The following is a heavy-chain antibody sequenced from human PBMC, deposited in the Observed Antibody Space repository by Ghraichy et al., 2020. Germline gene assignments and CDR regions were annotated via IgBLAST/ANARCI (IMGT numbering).Heavy chain of an antibody. CDR1: RFTFRNFA. Sequence: GGSLRLSCAGFRFTFRNFAMHRLRQAPGKGLEWVALISKDETNREYAESVKGRFTISRDNSKNTLYMRLNSLRAEDTAVYYCARDSVGSSCWHYFDYWGRGTLVTVSS. J-gene: IGHJ4*02. V-gene: IGHV3-30-3*01. CDR3: ARDSVGSSCWHYFDY. D-gene: IGHD2-2*01. CDR2: ISKDETNR.